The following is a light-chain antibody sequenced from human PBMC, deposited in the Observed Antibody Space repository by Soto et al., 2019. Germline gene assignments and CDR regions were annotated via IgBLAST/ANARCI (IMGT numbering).Light chain of an antibody. CDR2: GAS. V-gene: IGKV3-15*01. CDR1: QGVSGN. J-gene: IGKJ1*01. CDR3: QQYNIWPPWT. Sequence: EIVMTQSPGTLSVSPGERATLSCRASQGVSGNLAWYQQKPGQAPRLLIYGASTRATGIPARFSGSGSGTEFTLTISSLQSEDFALYYCQQYNIWPPWTFGKGTKADIK.